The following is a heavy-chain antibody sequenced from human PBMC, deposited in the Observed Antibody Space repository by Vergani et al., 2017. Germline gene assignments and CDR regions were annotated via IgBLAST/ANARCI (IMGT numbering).Heavy chain of an antibody. D-gene: IGHD2-2*01. CDR1: GFTFSSYS. V-gene: IGHV3-21*01. CDR3: ARVGCSSTSCTRDAFDI. J-gene: IGHJ3*02. Sequence: EVQLVESGGGLVKPGGSLRLSCAASGFTFSSYSMNWVRQAPGKGLEWVSSISSSSSYIYYADSVKGRFTISRDNAKNSLYLQMNSLRAEDTAVYYCARVGCSSTSCTRDAFDIWGQGTMVTVSS. CDR2: ISSSSSYI.